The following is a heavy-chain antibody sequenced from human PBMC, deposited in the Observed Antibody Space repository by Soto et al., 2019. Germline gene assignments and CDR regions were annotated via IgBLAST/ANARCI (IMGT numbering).Heavy chain of an antibody. CDR2: IFYSGSP. CDR3: ARGSTTEKVDS. Sequence: SETLSLTCTVSGGSISSGGYYWSWIRQHPGKGLEWIGYIFYSGSPYNNPSLKSRVTISADTSKNQFSLKLTSATAADTAVYYCARGSTTEKVDSWGQGTLVTVSS. D-gene: IGHD4-17*01. J-gene: IGHJ4*02. V-gene: IGHV4-30-4*08. CDR1: GGSISSGGYY.